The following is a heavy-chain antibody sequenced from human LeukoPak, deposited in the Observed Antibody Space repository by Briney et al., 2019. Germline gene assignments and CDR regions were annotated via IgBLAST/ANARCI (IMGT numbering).Heavy chain of an antibody. V-gene: IGHV3-30*18. Sequence: PGGSLRLSCAASGFTFSSYGMHWVRQAPGKGLEWVAVISYDGSNKYYADSVKGRFTISRDNSKNTLYLQMNSLRAEDTAVYYCAKDKVQDYGDNTYYYYYYGMDVWGQGTTVTVSS. J-gene: IGHJ6*02. D-gene: IGHD4-17*01. CDR1: GFTFSSYG. CDR2: ISYDGSNK. CDR3: AKDKVQDYGDNTYYYYYYGMDV.